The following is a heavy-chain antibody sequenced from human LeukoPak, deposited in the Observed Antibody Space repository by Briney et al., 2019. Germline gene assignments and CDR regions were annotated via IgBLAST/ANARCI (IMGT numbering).Heavy chain of an antibody. CDR1: GFTFGSYW. J-gene: IGHJ6*03. D-gene: IGHD2-21*02. V-gene: IGHV3-7*01. Sequence: PEGSLRLSCAASGFTFGSYWMNWVRQTPGKGLEWVANLKEDGSEKNYVDSVKGRYTISRDNAKNSLYLEMNSLRVEDTAVYYCARGEDGYDATRHYFYYMDVWGKGTTVIVSS. CDR3: ARGEDGYDATRHYFYYMDV. CDR2: LKEDGSEK.